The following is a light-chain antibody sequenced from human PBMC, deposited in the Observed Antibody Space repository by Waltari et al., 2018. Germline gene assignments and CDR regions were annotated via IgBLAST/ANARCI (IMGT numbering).Light chain of an antibody. CDR3: QQYGSSLSIT. J-gene: IGKJ5*01. Sequence: IVLTQSTGTLSLSPGERDTLSCRASQSVSSSYLAWYQQKFGQAPRLLIYDASSRATGIPDRFSGSGSGTDFTLTISRLEPEDFAVYYCQQYGSSLSITFGQGTRLEIK. CDR1: QSVSSSY. V-gene: IGKV3-20*01. CDR2: DAS.